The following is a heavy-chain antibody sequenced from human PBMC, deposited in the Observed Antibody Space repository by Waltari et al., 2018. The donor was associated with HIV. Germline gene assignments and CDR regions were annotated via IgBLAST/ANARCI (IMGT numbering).Heavy chain of an antibody. J-gene: IGHJ4*02. V-gene: IGHV3-33*01. CDR2: IWYDGSNK. Sequence: QVQLVESGGGVVQPGRSLRLSCAASGFTFSSYGMHWVRQAPGKGLEWVAVIWYDGSNKYYADSVKGRFTISRDNSKNTLYLQMNSLRAEDTAVYYCASSAHLYVYWGQGTLVTVSS. D-gene: IGHD2-2*02. CDR3: ASSAHLYVY. CDR1: GFTFSSYG.